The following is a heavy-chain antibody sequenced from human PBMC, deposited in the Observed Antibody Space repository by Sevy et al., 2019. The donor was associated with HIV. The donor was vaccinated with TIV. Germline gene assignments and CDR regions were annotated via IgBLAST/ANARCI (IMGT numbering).Heavy chain of an antibody. J-gene: IGHJ6*02. CDR1: GFTFSSYA. D-gene: IGHD3-3*01. CDR2: IWYDGSNK. CDR3: VRDDNDFWSGYYASENYYYGMDV. Sequence: GGSLRLSCAASGFTFSSYAIHWVRQAPGKGLEWVAVIWYDGSNKYYADSVKGRFTISRDNSKNTLHLQMECLRAEDTAVYYCVRDDNDFWSGYYASENYYYGMDVWGQGTSVTVSS. V-gene: IGHV3-33*01.